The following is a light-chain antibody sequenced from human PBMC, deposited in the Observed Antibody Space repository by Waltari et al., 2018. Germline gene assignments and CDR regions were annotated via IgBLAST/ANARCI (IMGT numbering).Light chain of an antibody. V-gene: IGLV2-23*02. CDR1: SRDVGSYKL. J-gene: IGLJ2*01. CDR2: EVT. Sequence: QSALPQPASVSGSPGQSTTIPCTGTSRDVGSYKLVSWYQQHPGRAPKLLIYEVTERPSGISNRFSGSKSGTTASLTISGLQPEDEADYYCCSYAGRVTPVLFGGGTKLTVL. CDR3: CSYAGRVTPVL.